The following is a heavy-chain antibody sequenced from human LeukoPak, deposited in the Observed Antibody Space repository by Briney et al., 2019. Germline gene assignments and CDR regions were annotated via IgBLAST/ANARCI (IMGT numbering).Heavy chain of an antibody. V-gene: IGHV3-53*01. CDR3: ALESGDSMGY. D-gene: IGHD1-26*01. CDR1: GFTVSSTY. CDR2: IYSGGST. J-gene: IGHJ4*02. Sequence: GVLRLSCAASGFTVSSTYMCWFCQAPGKGLEWVSVIYSGGSTYYADSVKGRFTISRDNSKNTLYLKMNSLRGEDTAVYYCALESGDSMGYWGQGTLVTVSS.